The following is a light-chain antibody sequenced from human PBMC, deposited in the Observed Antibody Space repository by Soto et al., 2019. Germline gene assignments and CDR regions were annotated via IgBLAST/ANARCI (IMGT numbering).Light chain of an antibody. CDR3: SSYAGNKNV. V-gene: IGLV2-8*01. CDR1: SSDVGGYNY. J-gene: IGLJ1*01. CDR2: EVS. Sequence: HSGLAQPPSGSGSPGHSVTISCTGTSSDVGGYNYVSWYQQHPGKAPKLMIYEVSKRPSGVPDRFSGSKSGNTAPLTVSGLQAEDEADYYCSSYAGNKNVFGTGTKVTVL.